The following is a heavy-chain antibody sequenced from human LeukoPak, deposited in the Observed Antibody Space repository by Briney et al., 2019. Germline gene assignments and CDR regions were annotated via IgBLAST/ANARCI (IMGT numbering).Heavy chain of an antibody. CDR2: IIPIFGTA. D-gene: IGHD1-26*01. J-gene: IGHJ4*02. V-gene: IGHV1-69*05. CDR3: ARGPWELLYYFDY. CDR1: GGTFSSYA. Sequence: SVKVSCKASGGTFSSYAISWVRQAPGQGLEWMGRIIPIFGTANYAQKFQGRVTITTDESTSTAYMELSSLRSEDTAVYYCARGPWELLYYFDYCGQGTLVTVSS.